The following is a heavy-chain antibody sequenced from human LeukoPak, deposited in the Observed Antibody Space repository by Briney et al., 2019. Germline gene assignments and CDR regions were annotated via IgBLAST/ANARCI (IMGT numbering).Heavy chain of an antibody. Sequence: ASVKVSCKASGYTFTSHDINWVRQATGQGPEWMGWMNPNSGNTGYEPKFQGRATMTRDTSKTTAYMELSSLRSEDTAVYYCAKSLEGATSDHWGQGTQVTVSP. CDR3: AKSLEGATSDH. CDR2: MNPNSGNT. CDR1: GYTFTSHD. V-gene: IGHV1-8*01. D-gene: IGHD1-26*01. J-gene: IGHJ4*02.